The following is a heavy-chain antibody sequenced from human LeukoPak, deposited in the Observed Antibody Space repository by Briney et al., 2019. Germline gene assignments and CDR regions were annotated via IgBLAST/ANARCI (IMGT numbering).Heavy chain of an antibody. V-gene: IGHV1-46*01. Sequence: AASVKVSCKASGYTFTSYYMHWVRQAPGQGLEWMGIINPSGGSTSYAQKFQGRVTMTRDMSTSTVYMELSSLRSEDTAVYYCARKSGSGWYWGRTGSVGAFDIWGQGTMVTVSS. D-gene: IGHD6-19*01. CDR2: INPSGGST. CDR1: GYTFTSYY. J-gene: IGHJ3*02. CDR3: ARKSGSGWYWGRTGSVGAFDI.